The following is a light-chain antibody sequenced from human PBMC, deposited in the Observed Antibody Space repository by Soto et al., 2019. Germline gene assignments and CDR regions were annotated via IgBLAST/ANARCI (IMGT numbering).Light chain of an antibody. CDR3: HQYNGWPRT. CDR1: QSVSSN. J-gene: IGKJ1*01. CDR2: GAS. V-gene: IGKV3-15*01. Sequence: EIVMTQSPATLSVSPGERATLSCRASQSVSSNLAWYHQKPGQAPRLLTYGASTRATGIPARFSGSGSGTEFTLTISSLQSEDFAVYYCHQYNGWPRTFGQGTKVDIK.